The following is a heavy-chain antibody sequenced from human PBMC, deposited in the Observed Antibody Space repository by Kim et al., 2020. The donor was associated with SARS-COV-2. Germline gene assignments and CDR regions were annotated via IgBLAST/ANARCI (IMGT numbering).Heavy chain of an antibody. V-gene: IGHV4-59*01. CDR3: ARIPDITGWPFDS. D-gene: IGHD3-10*01. CDR1: DGSINSDH. J-gene: IGHJ4*01. CDR2: IHYSGRT. Sequence: SETLSLTCTVSDGSINSDHCTWIRQPPGKGLEWIGYIHYSGRTNYNPSLGSRVAIFMDTSKRHFSLSLTSVTPEDTAIYYCARIPDITGWPFDSWGQGILVTVSS.